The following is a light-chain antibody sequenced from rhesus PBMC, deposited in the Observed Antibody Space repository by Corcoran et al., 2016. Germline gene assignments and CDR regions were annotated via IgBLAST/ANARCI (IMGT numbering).Light chain of an antibody. CDR2: RTS. V-gene: IGKV3S9*01. CDR3: QRGSSIPYS. Sequence: SVLTQSPTFMAVSQGERVTISCTASSSVSTSYLHWHQQKPDFPPRFLVYRTSSLAAGGPARFSGSGSGTAYTLTISRMEAEDTANNYCQRGSSIPYSFSQGTKVEIK. J-gene: IGKJ2*01. CDR1: SSVSTSY.